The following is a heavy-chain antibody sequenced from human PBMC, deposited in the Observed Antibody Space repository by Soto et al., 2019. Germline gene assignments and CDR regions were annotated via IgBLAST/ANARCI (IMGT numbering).Heavy chain of an antibody. Sequence: GGSLRLSCAASGFTFSSYAMSWVRQAPGKGLEWVSAVTGSGSSTYYADSVRGRFTISRDNSKNTLHLQMNSLRAEDTALYYCAKEVLGPFSTTKVDDWGKGTQVTVSS. CDR3: AKEVLGPFSTTKVDD. D-gene: IGHD3-16*01. CDR2: VTGSGSST. V-gene: IGHV3-23*01. CDR1: GFTFSSYA. J-gene: IGHJ4*02.